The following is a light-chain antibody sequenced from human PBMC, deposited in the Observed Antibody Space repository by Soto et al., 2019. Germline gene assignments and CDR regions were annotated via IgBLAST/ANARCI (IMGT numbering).Light chain of an antibody. J-gene: IGKJ4*01. V-gene: IGKV1-5*01. CDR2: DAS. CDR1: QTIGSW. CDR3: QQDDNNPLT. Sequence: DIQMTQSPSTLSASIGDMVTITCRASQTIGSWLAWYQQKPGTAPKLLIYDASTLETGVPSRFSGSGSGTEFTLTISSLHTDDFATYDCQQDDNNPLTFSGGTKVALK.